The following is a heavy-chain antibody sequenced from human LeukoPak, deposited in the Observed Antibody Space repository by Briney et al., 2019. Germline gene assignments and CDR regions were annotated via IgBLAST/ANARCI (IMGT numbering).Heavy chain of an antibody. Sequence: SETLSLTCTVSGGSISSSSYYWGWIRQPPGKGLEWIGSIYYSGSTYYNPSLKSRVTISVDTSKNQFSLKLSSVTAADTAVYYCARTKGGRYYGSGSYVDYWGQGTLVTVSS. CDR1: GGSISSSSYY. CDR3: ARTKGGRYYGSGSYVDY. V-gene: IGHV4-39*01. J-gene: IGHJ4*02. CDR2: IYYSGST. D-gene: IGHD3-10*01.